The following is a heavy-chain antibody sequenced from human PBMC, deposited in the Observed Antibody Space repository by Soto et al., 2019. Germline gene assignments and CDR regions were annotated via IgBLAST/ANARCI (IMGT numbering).Heavy chain of an antibody. D-gene: IGHD3-10*01. J-gene: IGHJ3*02. Sequence: SDTLSLTYTLPGRSISNYYWILIRQPPGKGLEWIGYIYYRGSTSCNPSLKSRVTVSVDTSKNQFSLKLSSVTAADTAVYFCARHGSGGRAFDIWGQGTMVTVSS. CDR1: GRSISNYY. V-gene: IGHV4-59*08. CDR2: IYYRGST. CDR3: ARHGSGGRAFDI.